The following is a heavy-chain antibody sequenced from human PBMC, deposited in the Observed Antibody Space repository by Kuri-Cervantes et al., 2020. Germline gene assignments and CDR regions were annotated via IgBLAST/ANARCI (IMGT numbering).Heavy chain of an antibody. J-gene: IGHJ5*02. D-gene: IGHD5-18*01. CDR1: GFTFSSYA. Sequence: GGSLISCAASGFTFSSYAMSWVRQAPGKGLEWVSAISGSGGSTYYADSVKGRFTISGDNSKNTLYLQMNSLRAEDTAVYYCAKDYVQLPGGWFDPWGQGTLVTVSS. CDR3: AKDYVQLPGGWFDP. V-gene: IGHV3-23*01. CDR2: ISGSGGST.